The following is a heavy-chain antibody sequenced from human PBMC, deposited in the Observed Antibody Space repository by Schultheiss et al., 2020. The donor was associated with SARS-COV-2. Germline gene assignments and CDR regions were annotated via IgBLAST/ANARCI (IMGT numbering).Heavy chain of an antibody. D-gene: IGHD1-7*01. J-gene: IGHJ3*02. CDR2: ISSSSSYI. CDR1: GFTFSDYY. V-gene: IGHV3-11*06. Sequence: GGSLRLSCAASGFTFSDYYMSWIRQAPGKGLEWVSSISSSSSYIYYADSVKGRFTISRDNAKNSLYLQMNSLRAEDTAVYYCARDWNFFAFDIWGQGTMVTVSS. CDR3: ARDWNFFAFDI.